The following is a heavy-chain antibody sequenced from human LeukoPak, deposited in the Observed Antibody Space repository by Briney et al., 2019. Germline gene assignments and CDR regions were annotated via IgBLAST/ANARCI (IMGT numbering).Heavy chain of an antibody. V-gene: IGHV4-4*09. CDR2: THPSGNS. J-gene: IGHJ5*02. Sequence: SETLSLSCIVSSASNNSFYWSWLRQPPGKGLEWIGYTHPSGNSNYSPSLKSRVTMSADTSTNQFSLKLKSVTAADTAVYYCARKVPRKGWFDPWGQGTLVTVSS. CDR1: SASNNSFY. CDR3: ARKVPRKGWFDP.